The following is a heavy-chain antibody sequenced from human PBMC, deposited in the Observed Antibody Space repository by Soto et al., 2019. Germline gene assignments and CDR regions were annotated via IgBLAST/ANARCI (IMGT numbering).Heavy chain of an antibody. V-gene: IGHV4-34*01. Sequence: SETLSLTCAVYGGSFSGYYWSWIRQPPGKGLEWIGEINHSGSTNYNPSLKSRVTISVDTSKNQFSLKLSSVTAADTAVYYCARGLFYCHDYGGARYWGQGTLVTVSS. CDR3: ARGLFYCHDYGGARY. CDR2: INHSGST. J-gene: IGHJ4*02. CDR1: GGSFSGYY. D-gene: IGHD4-17*01.